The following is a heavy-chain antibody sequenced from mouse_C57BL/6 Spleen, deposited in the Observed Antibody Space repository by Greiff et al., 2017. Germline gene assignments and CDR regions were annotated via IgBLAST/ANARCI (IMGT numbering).Heavy chain of an antibody. V-gene: IGHV5-6*01. D-gene: IGHD2-4*01. J-gene: IGHJ2*01. CDR3: ARQDYEYAISFEY. CDR2: ISSGGSYT. Sequence: EVQVVESGGDLVKPGGSLKLSCAASGFTFSSYGMSWVRQTPDKRLEWVATISSGGSYTYYPDSVKGRFTISRDNAKNTLYLQMSSLKSEDTAMYYCARQDYEYAISFEYWGQSTTLTVSS. CDR1: GFTFSSYG.